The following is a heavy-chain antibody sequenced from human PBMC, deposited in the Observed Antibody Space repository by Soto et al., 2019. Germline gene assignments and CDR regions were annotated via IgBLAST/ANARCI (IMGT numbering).Heavy chain of an antibody. D-gene: IGHD6-6*01. CDR1: GFTFSSYW. J-gene: IGHJ3*02. V-gene: IGHV3-7*01. Sequence: GGSLRLSCAASGFTFSSYWMSWVRQAPGKGLGWVANIKQDGSEKYYVDSVKGRFTISRDNAKNSLYLQMNSLRAEDTAVYYCARAGVSIAALFGAFDIWGQGTMVTVSS. CDR3: ARAGVSIAALFGAFDI. CDR2: IKQDGSEK.